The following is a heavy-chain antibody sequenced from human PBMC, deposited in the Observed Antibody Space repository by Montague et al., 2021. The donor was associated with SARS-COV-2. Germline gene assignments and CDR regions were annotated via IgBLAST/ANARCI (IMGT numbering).Heavy chain of an antibody. CDR2: ISPTGST. D-gene: IGHD3-16*01. J-gene: IGHJ4*02. V-gene: IGHV4-34*01. Sequence: SETLSLTCDVYGGSFSRYFWSWIRQPPGRGPELIGHISPTGSTRYNPSLDSRVTISLDTSKSCLSLELTSVTVADTSIYFCVGAPNEYYFDYWGQGTPVSVSS. CDR3: VGAPNEYYFDY. CDR1: GGSFSRYF.